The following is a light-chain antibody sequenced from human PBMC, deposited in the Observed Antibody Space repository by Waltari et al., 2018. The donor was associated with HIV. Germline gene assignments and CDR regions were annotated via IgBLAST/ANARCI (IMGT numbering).Light chain of an antibody. CDR3: AAWSGSLSGVV. J-gene: IGLJ2*01. CDR2: RNN. Sequence: QSMLTQPPSPSGTPRPGATMSFSGRCSNLSSYYVYWYQQLPGTAPKLLIYRNNQRPSGVPDRFSGSKSGTSGSLAISGLRSEDEADYFCAAWSGSLSGVVFGGGTKLTVL. V-gene: IGLV1-47*01. CDR1: CSNLSSYY.